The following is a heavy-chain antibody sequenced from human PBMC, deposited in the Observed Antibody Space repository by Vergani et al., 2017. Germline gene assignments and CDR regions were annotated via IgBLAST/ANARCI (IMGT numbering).Heavy chain of an antibody. J-gene: IGHJ5*02. CDR2: MYHSGST. Sequence: QVRLQESGPGLVKPSETLSLTCSVSGGSMSGYYWSWIRQPPGKELEWIGYMYHSGSTNYNPPLETRVTISGDTAKNQFSLELNSVTAADTAVYYCGRVADFYGLGSRLLDLWGQGILVTVSS. V-gene: IGHV4-59*01. CDR1: GGSMSGYY. D-gene: IGHD3-10*01. CDR3: GRVADFYGLGSRLLDL.